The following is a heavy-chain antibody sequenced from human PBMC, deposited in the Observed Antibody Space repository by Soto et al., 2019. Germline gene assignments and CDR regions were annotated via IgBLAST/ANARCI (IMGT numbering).Heavy chain of an antibody. D-gene: IGHD1-26*01. CDR2: IYHSGST. Sequence: SETLSLTCAVSGGSISSSNWWSWVRRPPGKGLEWIGEIYHSGSTNYNPSLKSRVTISVDKSKNQFSLRLTSVTAADTAVYYCARVSGSYYYGMDVWGQGTTVTVSS. J-gene: IGHJ6*02. V-gene: IGHV4-4*02. CDR1: GGSISSSNW. CDR3: ARVSGSYYYGMDV.